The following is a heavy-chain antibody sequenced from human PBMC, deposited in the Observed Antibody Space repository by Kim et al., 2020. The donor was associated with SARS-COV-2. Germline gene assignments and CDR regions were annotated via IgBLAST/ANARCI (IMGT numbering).Heavy chain of an antibody. D-gene: IGHD1-7*01. CDR3: ARGPNYTPFDY. J-gene: IGHJ4*02. V-gene: IGHV3-48*03. Sequence: YADSERGRFHISQDNDQNTLFLQMNSLRAEDTAVYYCARGPNYTPFDYWGQGTLVTVSS.